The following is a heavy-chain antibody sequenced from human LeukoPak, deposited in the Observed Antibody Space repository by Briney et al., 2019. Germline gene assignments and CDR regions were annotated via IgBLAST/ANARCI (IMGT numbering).Heavy chain of an antibody. D-gene: IGHD3-10*01. CDR2: ISTGSRYT. CDR3: TGDRAGSGSYYNNPHGMDV. V-gene: IGHV3-11*05. CDR1: GFSFSDFY. J-gene: IGHJ6*02. Sequence: KPGGSLRLSCAASGFSFSDFYMSWVRQAPGKGLEWLSYISTGSRYTLYGDSVKGRFTVSRDDAQNSLYLQMNSLRAEDTAVYYCTGDRAGSGSYYNNPHGMDVWGQGTTVSVSS.